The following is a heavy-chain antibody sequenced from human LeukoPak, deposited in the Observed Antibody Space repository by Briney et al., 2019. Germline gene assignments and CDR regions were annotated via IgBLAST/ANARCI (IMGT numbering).Heavy chain of an antibody. V-gene: IGHV4-34*01. CDR3: ARDTSGIAVARAAFDY. J-gene: IGHJ4*02. CDR1: GGSFSGYY. D-gene: IGHD6-19*01. Sequence: SETLSLTCAVYGGSFSGYYWSWIRQPPGKGLEWIGEINHSGSTNYNPSLKSRVTISVDTSKNQFSLKLSSVTAADTAVYYCARDTSGIAVARAAFDYWGQGTLVTVSS. CDR2: INHSGST.